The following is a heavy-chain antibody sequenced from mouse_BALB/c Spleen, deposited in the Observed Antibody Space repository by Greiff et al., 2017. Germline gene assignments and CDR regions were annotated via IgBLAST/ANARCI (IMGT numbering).Heavy chain of an antibody. Sequence: QVQLKESGPGLVAPSQSLSITCTVSGFSLTSYGVHWVRQPPGKGLEWLGVIWAGGSTNYNSALMSRLSISKDNSKSQVFLKMNSLQTDDTAMYYCASGGGAWFAYWGQGTLVTVSA. CDR1: GFSLTSYG. J-gene: IGHJ3*01. V-gene: IGHV2-9*02. CDR3: ASGGGAWFAY. CDR2: IWAGGST.